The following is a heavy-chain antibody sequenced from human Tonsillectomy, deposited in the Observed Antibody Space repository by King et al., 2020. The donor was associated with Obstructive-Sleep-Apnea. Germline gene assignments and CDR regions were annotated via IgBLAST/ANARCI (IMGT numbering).Heavy chain of an antibody. Sequence: VQLVESGGGLVKPGGSLRLSCAVSGGTFSAYSMNWVRQAPGKGLEWVSSISSNGDNIYYADSVKGRFTISRDNAKNSLYLQMNSLRVEDTAVYFCARDAVQASARPYSFDCWGQGTLVTVSS. CDR1: GGTFSAYS. CDR3: ARDAVQASARPYSFDC. D-gene: IGHD6-6*01. V-gene: IGHV3-21*01. J-gene: IGHJ4*02. CDR2: ISSNGDNI.